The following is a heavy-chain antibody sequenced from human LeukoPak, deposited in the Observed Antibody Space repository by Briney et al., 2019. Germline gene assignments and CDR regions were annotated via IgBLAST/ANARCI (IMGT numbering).Heavy chain of an antibody. CDR2: ISAYNGNT. CDR1: GYTFTSYG. CDR3: ARSTGYQMLLGNWFDP. Sequence: GASVKVSCKASGYTFTSYGISWVRQAPGQGLEWMGWISAYNGNTNYAQKLQGRVTMTTDTSTSTAYMELRSLRSEDTAVYYCARSTGYQMLLGNWFDPWGQGTLVTVSS. D-gene: IGHD2-2*01. V-gene: IGHV1-18*01. J-gene: IGHJ5*02.